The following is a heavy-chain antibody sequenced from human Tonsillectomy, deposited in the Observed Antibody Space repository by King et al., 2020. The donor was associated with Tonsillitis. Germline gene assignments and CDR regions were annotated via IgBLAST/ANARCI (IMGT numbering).Heavy chain of an antibody. CDR3: GIVPYTRYYKSTTCWPH. CDR1: GFSFNGGSYY. CDR2: IYTSGSP. D-gene: IGHD2/OR15-2a*01. V-gene: IGHV4-61*02. Sequence: QLQESGPGLVKPSQTLSLTCTVSGFSFNGGSYYVSWIRQPAGKGLGWIGRIYTSGSPRYNPPPRSPVTIAVDTSKNPFSLRLTSVTAADTAVYYCGIVPYTRYYKSTTCWPHWGQGTLVTVSS. J-gene: IGHJ4*02.